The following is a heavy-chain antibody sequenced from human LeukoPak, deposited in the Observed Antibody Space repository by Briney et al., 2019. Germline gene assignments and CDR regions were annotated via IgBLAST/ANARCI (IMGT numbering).Heavy chain of an antibody. D-gene: IGHD6-13*01. V-gene: IGHV3-64D*06. J-gene: IGHJ4*02. Sequence: SLXLSCSASXFXXSTXAMHWVRQXPRKGXEYVXAISSNGGSTYYADSVKGRFTISRDNSKNTLYLQMSSLITEDTAVYYCVNGDQSSWYRTLLYWGQGTLVTVSS. CDR3: VNGDQSSWYRTLLY. CDR2: ISSNGGST. CDR1: XFXXSTXA.